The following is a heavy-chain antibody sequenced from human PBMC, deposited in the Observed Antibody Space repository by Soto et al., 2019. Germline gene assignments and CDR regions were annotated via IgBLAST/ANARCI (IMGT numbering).Heavy chain of an antibody. Sequence: QVQLQESGPGLVKPSGTLSLTCAVSGGSISSSNWWSWVRQPPGKGLEWIGEIYHSGSTNYNPSLKSRVTISVDKSKNQCSLKLSSVTAADTAVYYCARWYYDITNYNWFDPWGQGTLVTVSS. CDR3: ARWYYDITNYNWFDP. V-gene: IGHV4-4*02. CDR2: IYHSGST. D-gene: IGHD3-9*01. J-gene: IGHJ5*02. CDR1: GGSISSSNW.